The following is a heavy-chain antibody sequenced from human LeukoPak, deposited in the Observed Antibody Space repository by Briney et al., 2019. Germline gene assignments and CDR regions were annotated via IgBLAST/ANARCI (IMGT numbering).Heavy chain of an antibody. CDR3: ARARGDLSLDY. V-gene: IGHV4-34*01. J-gene: IGHJ4*02. CDR1: IESFSGYY. D-gene: IGHD2-21*02. Sequence: SETLSLTCAGYIESFSGYYWTWIRQPPGKGLEWIGETTHSGSTNYNPSLKSRVTISVDTSKNQFSLKLSSLIAADTAVYYCARARGDLSLDYWGRGTPVTVSS. CDR2: TTHSGST.